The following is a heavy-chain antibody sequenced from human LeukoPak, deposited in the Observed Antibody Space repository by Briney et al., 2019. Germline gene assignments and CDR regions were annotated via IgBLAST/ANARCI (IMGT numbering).Heavy chain of an antibody. CDR1: GYTFATYV. CDR3: ARLYCSGGSCQSHLDY. Sequence: ASVKVSCKASGYTFATYVINWVRQAPGQGLEWMGWISAYNGNTNYAQKLQGRVTMTTDTSTSTAYMELRSLRSDDTAVYYCARLYCSGGSCQSHLDYWGQGTLVTVSS. J-gene: IGHJ4*02. CDR2: ISAYNGNT. V-gene: IGHV1-18*01. D-gene: IGHD2-15*01.